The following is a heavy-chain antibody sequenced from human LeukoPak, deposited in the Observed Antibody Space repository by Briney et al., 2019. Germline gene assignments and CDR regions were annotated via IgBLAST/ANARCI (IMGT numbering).Heavy chain of an antibody. V-gene: IGHV1-8*01. D-gene: IGHD5-18*01. J-gene: IGHJ4*02. Sequence: ASVKHSCKASGYTFTSYDINWVREATGQGLEWMGWMNPNSGNTGYAQKFQGRVTMTRNTSISTAYMELSSLRSEDTAVYYCAREGYSYGQTFDYWGQGTLVTVSS. CDR2: MNPNSGNT. CDR3: AREGYSYGQTFDY. CDR1: GYTFTSYD.